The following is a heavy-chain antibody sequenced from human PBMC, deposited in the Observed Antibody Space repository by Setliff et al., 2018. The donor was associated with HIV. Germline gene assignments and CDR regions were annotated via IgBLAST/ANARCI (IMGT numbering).Heavy chain of an antibody. Sequence: ASVKVSCKASGYTFSEYAIHWVRQAPGQRLEWMGRIDTDNGYRRYSPKLQGRVTITKDTSANTAYMELTGLRSEDTAIYYCATAQGIATANFDYWGQGTLVTVSS. CDR3: ATAQGIATANFDY. CDR1: GYTFSEYA. D-gene: IGHD6-13*01. J-gene: IGHJ4*02. CDR2: IDTDNGYR. V-gene: IGHV1-3*04.